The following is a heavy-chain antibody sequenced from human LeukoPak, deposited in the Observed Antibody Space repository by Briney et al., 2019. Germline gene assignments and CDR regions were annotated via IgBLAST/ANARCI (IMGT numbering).Heavy chain of an antibody. CDR3: ARVKSELLWFGELGTRFFDY. J-gene: IGHJ4*02. V-gene: IGHV1-18*01. Sequence: VASVKVSCKASGHTFTSYGISWVRQAPGQGLEWMGWISAYNGNTNYAQKLQGRVTMTTDTSTSTAYMELRSLRSDDTAVYYCARVKSELLWFGELGTRFFDYWGQGTLVTVSS. CDR1: GHTFTSYG. CDR2: ISAYNGNT. D-gene: IGHD3-10*01.